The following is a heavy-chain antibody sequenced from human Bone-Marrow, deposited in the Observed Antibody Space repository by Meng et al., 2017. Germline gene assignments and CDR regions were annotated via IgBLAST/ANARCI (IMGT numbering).Heavy chain of an antibody. V-gene: IGHV3-23*01. CDR3: AKRYCSGGSCYIPNNWFDP. J-gene: IGHJ5*02. CDR1: GFTFRNYA. Sequence: GESLKISCAASGFTFRNYAMSWVRQAPGKGPEWVSGVSGSGDSTYYADSVKGRFTISRDNSKNTLYLQVNSLRAEDTAVYYCAKRYCSGGSCYIPNNWFDPWGQGTRVT. D-gene: IGHD2-15*01. CDR2: VSGSGDST.